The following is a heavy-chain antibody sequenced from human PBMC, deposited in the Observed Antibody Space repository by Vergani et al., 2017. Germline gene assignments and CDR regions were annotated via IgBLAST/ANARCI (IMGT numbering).Heavy chain of an antibody. J-gene: IGHJ6*02. Sequence: QVQLVQSGSELKKPGASVKVSCKASGGTFSSYAISWVRQAPGQGLEWMGRIIPIFGTANYAQKFQGRVTITADESTSTAYMELSSLRSEDTAVYYCARESRSWSYYYYYGMDVWGQGTTVTVSS. V-gene: IGHV1-69*18. CDR3: ARESRSWSYYYYYGMDV. CDR1: GGTFSSYA. D-gene: IGHD6-13*01. CDR2: IIPIFGTA.